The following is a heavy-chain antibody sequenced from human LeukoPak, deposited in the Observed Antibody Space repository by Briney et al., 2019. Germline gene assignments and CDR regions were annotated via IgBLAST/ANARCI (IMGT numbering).Heavy chain of an antibody. Sequence: GGSLRLSCAASGFTFSSYGMHWVRQAPGKGLEWVAVISYDGSNKYYADSVKGRSAISRDNSKNTLYLQMNSLRAEDTAVYYCAKDYYDSSGYYFRSYFDYWGQGTLVTVSS. V-gene: IGHV3-30*18. J-gene: IGHJ4*02. D-gene: IGHD3-22*01. CDR2: ISYDGSNK. CDR1: GFTFSSYG. CDR3: AKDYYDSSGYYFRSYFDY.